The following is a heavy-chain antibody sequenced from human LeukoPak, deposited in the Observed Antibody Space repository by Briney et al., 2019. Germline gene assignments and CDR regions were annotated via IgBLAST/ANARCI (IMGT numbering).Heavy chain of an antibody. D-gene: IGHD3-3*01. CDR2: IRYDGSNK. CDR1: GFTFSSYG. J-gene: IGHJ4*02. Sequence: GGSLRLSCAASGFTFSSYGMHWVRQAPGKGLEWVAFIRYDGSNKYYADSVKGRFTISRDNSKNTLYLQMNSLRAEDTAVYYCAKDRLTYYDFWSGPAGTGTLDYWGQGTLVTVSS. V-gene: IGHV3-30*02. CDR3: AKDRLTYYDFWSGPAGTGTLDY.